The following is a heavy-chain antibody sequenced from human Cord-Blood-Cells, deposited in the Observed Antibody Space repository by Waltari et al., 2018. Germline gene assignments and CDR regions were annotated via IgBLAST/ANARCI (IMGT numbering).Heavy chain of an antibody. CDR3: ARSYSNYYYYGMDV. Sequence: EVQLVESGGGLIQPGGSLRLACAASGFTVSSNYMSRVRQAPGKGLEWVSVIYSGGSTYYADSVKGRCTISRDNSKNTLYLQMNSLRAEDTAVYYCARSYSNYYYYGMDVWGQGTTVTVSS. CDR1: GFTVSSNY. CDR2: IYSGGST. D-gene: IGHD4-4*01. V-gene: IGHV3-53*01. J-gene: IGHJ6*02.